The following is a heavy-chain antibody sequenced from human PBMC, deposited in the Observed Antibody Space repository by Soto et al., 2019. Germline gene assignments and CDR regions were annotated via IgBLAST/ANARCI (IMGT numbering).Heavy chain of an antibody. CDR1: VYTFTCDC. CDR2: IKPNSGGT. Sequence: ASVXVSFKASVYTFTCDCMHFFLQAPGQGLDCMGWIKPNSGGTNYAQKFQGWVTMTGDTSISTAYMELSRLRSDDKAVYYCARALGSGSYHWYYQYYGMEVWGQGTTV. CDR3: ARALGSGSYHWYYQYYGMEV. J-gene: IGHJ6*01. V-gene: IGHV1-2*04. D-gene: IGHD3-10*01.